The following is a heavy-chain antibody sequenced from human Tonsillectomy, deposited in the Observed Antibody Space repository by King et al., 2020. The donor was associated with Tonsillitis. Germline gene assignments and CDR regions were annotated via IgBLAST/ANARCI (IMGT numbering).Heavy chain of an antibody. V-gene: IGHV3-43*02. J-gene: IGHJ4*02. CDR1: GFTFDRYA. CDR3: AKAAKYGDFYFDH. Sequence: DVQLVESGGGVAQPGGSLRLSCSASGFTFDRYAIHWVRQAPGKGLEWVSFFSVDGVSAYYADSVKGRFTVSRDNSRNSLYLQMNSLTTDDTALYFCAKAAKYGDFYFDHWGQGTLVTVSS. CDR2: FSVDGVSA. D-gene: IGHD2-21*02.